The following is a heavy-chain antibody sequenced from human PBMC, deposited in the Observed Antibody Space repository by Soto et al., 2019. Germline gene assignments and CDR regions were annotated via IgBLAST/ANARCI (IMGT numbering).Heavy chain of an antibody. CDR2: IFWDDDK. D-gene: IGHD2-8*02. CDR3: ARILTSTGGRLDF. Sequence: SGRRLVNPTQTLTVSLNFSGVALCTRRVGVGWIRQPPERAPEWLALIFWDDDKRYSPSLKSRLTITKDTSKNQVVLTLTNMDPVDTATYYCARILTSTGGRLDFRGQGTLVTVSS. V-gene: IGHV2-5*02. J-gene: IGHJ4*03. CDR1: GVALCTRRVG.